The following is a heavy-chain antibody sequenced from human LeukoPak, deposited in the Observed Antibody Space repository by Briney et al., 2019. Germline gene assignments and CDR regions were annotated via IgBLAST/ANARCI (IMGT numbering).Heavy chain of an antibody. Sequence: PSQTLSLTCTVSGGSISSGSYYWSWIRQPAGKGLEWIGRIYTSGSTNYNPSLKSRVTISVDTSKNQFSLKLSSVTAADTAVYYCARDFRGYSYGGIVHWFDPWGQGTLVTVSS. V-gene: IGHV4-61*02. CDR3: ARDFRGYSYGGIVHWFDP. D-gene: IGHD5-18*01. J-gene: IGHJ5*02. CDR2: IYTSGST. CDR1: GGSISSGSYY.